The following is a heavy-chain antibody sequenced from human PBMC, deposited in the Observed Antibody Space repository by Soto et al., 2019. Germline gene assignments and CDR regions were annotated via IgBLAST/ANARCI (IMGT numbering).Heavy chain of an antibody. Sequence: SLRLSCAASGLTFITYDMHWVRQAPGKGLEWVAVISYDGSNKYYADSVKGRFTISRDNSKNTLYLQMNSLRAEDTAVFYCAKVRRIAGTANYWYFDLWGRGARVTVSS. J-gene: IGHJ2*01. CDR1: GLTFITYD. V-gene: IGHV3-30*18. CDR3: AKVRRIAGTANYWYFDL. CDR2: ISYDGSNK. D-gene: IGHD1-7*01.